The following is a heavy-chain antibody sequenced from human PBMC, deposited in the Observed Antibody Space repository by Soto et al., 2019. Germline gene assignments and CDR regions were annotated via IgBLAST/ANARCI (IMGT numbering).Heavy chain of an antibody. V-gene: IGHV1-18*01. CDR1: GDTFTNFG. CDR2: IATYNSNK. D-gene: IGHD3-10*01. J-gene: IGHJ5*02. Sequence: ASVKVSCKTSGDTFTNFGLSWVRQAPGQGLEWMGWIATYNSNKNYAQKFQGRLTLTTDTSTSTGYMELKSLEYDDTAVYYCARVLRGVVNWFDPWGQGTMVTVSS. CDR3: ARVLRGVVNWFDP.